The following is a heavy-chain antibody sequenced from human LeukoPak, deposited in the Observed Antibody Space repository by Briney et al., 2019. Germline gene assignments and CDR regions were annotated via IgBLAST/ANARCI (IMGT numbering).Heavy chain of an antibody. V-gene: IGHV3-53*01. CDR2: IYTGGST. CDR1: GFTVSDNY. CDR3: ARVRYNYYYYFDH. J-gene: IGHJ4*02. D-gene: IGHD5-18*01. Sequence: GGSLRLSCAASGFTVSDNYMSWVRQAPGKGLEWVSLIYTGGSTYYPDSVKGRFTISGDNSENTLYLQMTSLRVEDTAVYYCARVRYNYYYYFDHWGQGTQVTVSS.